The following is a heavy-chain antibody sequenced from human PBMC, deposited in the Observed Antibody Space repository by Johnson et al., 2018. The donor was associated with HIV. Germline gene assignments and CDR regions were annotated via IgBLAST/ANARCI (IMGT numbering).Heavy chain of an antibody. CDR2: ISGSGGST. D-gene: IGHD6-6*01. V-gene: IGHV3-23*04. Sequence: VQLVESGGGLVKPGGSLRLSCAASGFTFSSYAMSWVRQAPGKGLELVSAISGSGGSTYYADSVKGRFTISRDNSKNTLYLQMNSLRAEDTAVYYCATAARLFDAFDIWGQGTMVTVSS. J-gene: IGHJ3*02. CDR3: ATAARLFDAFDI. CDR1: GFTFSSYA.